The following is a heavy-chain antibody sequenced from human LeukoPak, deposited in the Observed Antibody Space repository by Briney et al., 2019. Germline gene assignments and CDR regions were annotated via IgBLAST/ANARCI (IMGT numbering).Heavy chain of an antibody. D-gene: IGHD6-13*01. Sequence: GASVKVSCKASGYTFTSYAISWVRQAPGQGLEWMGRIIPILGIANYAQKFQGRVTITADKSTSTAYMELSSLRSEDTAVYYCARDPQQGSNFGYWGQGTLVTVSS. CDR3: ARDPQQGSNFGY. V-gene: IGHV1-69*04. J-gene: IGHJ4*02. CDR2: IIPILGIA. CDR1: GYTFTSYA.